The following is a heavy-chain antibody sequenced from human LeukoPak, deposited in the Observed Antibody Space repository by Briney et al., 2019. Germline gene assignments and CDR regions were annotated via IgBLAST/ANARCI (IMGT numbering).Heavy chain of an antibody. D-gene: IGHD2-8*02. CDR1: GFTVSSNY. J-gene: IGHJ3*02. V-gene: IGHV3-53*01. CDR3: ARGVVDGSDAFDT. CDR2: IYSGGST. Sequence: GGSLRLSCAASGFTVSSNYMSWVRQAPGKGLEWVSVIYSGGSTYYADSVKGRFTISRDNSKNTLYLQMNSLRAEDTAVYYCARGVVDGSDAFDTWGQGTMVTVSS.